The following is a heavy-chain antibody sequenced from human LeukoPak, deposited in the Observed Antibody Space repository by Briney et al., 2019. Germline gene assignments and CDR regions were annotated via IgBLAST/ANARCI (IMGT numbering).Heavy chain of an antibody. V-gene: IGHV4-39*01. CDR3: VAFGGVIVTPYYYYYMDV. D-gene: IGHD3-16*02. Sequence: SETLSLTCTVSGGSISSSSYYWGWIRQPPGKGLEWMGSIYYSGSTYYNPSLKSRVTISVDTSKNQFSLKLSSVTAADTAVYSCVAFGGVIVTPYYYYYMDVWGKGTTVTVSS. CDR1: GGSISSSSYY. CDR2: IYYSGST. J-gene: IGHJ6*03.